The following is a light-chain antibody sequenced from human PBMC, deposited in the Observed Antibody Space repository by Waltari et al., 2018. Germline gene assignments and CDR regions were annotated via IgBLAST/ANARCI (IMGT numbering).Light chain of an antibody. CDR3: QQAASFPLT. CDR2: DAS. V-gene: IGKV3-11*01. CDR1: QSIDSS. J-gene: IGKJ4*01. Sequence: EIVLTQSPATLSLSPGERATVSCRASQSIDSSLGWYQHKPGQPPRLLIYDASIRATGIPARFSGSGSGTDFTLTITSLEPEDFATYYCQQAASFPLTFGGGTKVEIK.